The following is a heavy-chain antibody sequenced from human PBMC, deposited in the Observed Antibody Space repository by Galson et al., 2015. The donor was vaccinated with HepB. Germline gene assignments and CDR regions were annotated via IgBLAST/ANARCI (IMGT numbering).Heavy chain of an antibody. D-gene: IGHD3-16*02. CDR2: IKSDGSIT. Sequence: SLRLSCAASGFTFSNYWMLWVRQAPGKGLLWVSRIKSDGSITTYADSVKGRFTISRDNAKNTLYLQMSNLGGEDTAIYYCAREAGYQYVAENWGQGTLVTVSS. J-gene: IGHJ4*02. V-gene: IGHV3-74*03. CDR1: GFTFSNYW. CDR3: AREAGYQYVAEN.